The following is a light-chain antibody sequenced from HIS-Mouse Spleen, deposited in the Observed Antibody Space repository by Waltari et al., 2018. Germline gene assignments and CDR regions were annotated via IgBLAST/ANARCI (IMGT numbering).Light chain of an antibody. CDR1: SSNIGSNY. CDR3: AAWDDSLSGRV. J-gene: IGLJ3*02. CDR2: RKN. Sequence: QSVLTQPPSASGTPGQRVTISCSGSSSNIGSNYVYWYQQLPGTAPKLLICRKNQRPSGGPARFSGSKSGTSASLAISGVRSEDGADYYWAAWDDSLSGRVFGGGTKLTVL. V-gene: IGLV1-47*01.